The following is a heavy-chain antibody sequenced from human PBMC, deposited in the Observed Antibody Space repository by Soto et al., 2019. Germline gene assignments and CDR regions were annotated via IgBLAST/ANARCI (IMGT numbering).Heavy chain of an antibody. Sequence: ETLSLTCNVSGGSVSSSSYYWGWIRQAPGKGLEWIVSTYYSAGTYYNPSLKSRITTSMDASKNQFSLTVTSVTAADTAIYYCARHASRGYSSSWYFEDWGQGTPVTVSS. J-gene: IGHJ4*02. CDR3: ARHASRGYSSSWYFED. CDR2: TYYSAGT. V-gene: IGHV4-39*01. D-gene: IGHD6-13*01. CDR1: GGSVSSSSYY.